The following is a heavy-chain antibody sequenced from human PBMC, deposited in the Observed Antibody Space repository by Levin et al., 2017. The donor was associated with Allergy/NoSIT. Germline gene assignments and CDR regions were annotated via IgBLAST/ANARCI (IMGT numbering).Heavy chain of an antibody. CDR2: ISSNGGDT. Sequence: GGSLRLSCAASGFTFSNYAMHWVRQAPGKGLEYVSAISSNGGDTYYASSVEGRFTISRDNSKNTLYLQMGSLRADDMAVYYCARRSQGYDVWGKGTTVTVSS. V-gene: IGHV3-64*01. J-gene: IGHJ6*04. D-gene: IGHD6-13*01. CDR3: ARRSQGYDV. CDR1: GFTFSNYA.